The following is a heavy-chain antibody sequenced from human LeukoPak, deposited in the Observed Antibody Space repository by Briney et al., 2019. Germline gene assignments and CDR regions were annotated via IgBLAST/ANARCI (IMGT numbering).Heavy chain of an antibody. J-gene: IGHJ3*02. V-gene: IGHV4-59*01. CDR3: ARGLLDGYTHPAAFDI. CDR2: IYYSGST. CDR1: GGSISSYY. Sequence: PETLSLTCTVSGGSISSYYWSWIRQPPGKGLEWIGYIYYSGSTNYNPSLKSRVTISVDTSKNQFSLKLSSVTAADTAVYYCARGLLDGYTHPAAFDIWGQGTMVTVSS. D-gene: IGHD5-24*01.